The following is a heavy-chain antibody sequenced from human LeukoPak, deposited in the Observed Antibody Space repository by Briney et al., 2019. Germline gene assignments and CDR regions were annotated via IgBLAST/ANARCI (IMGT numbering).Heavy chain of an antibody. CDR2: IFTSGST. CDR1: GGSISSHY. Sequence: SETLSLTCTVSGGSISSHYWSWIRQPAGKGLEWIGRIFTSGSTNYNPSLKSRVTMSVDTSKNQFSLKLNSVTAADTAVYYCARDSSNYYYYHMDVWGKGTTVTVSS. V-gene: IGHV4-4*07. J-gene: IGHJ6*03. CDR3: ARDSSNYYYYHMDV. D-gene: IGHD4-11*01.